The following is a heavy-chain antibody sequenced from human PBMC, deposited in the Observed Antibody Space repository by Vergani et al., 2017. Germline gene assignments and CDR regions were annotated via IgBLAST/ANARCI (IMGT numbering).Heavy chain of an antibody. J-gene: IGHJ3*02. Sequence: QLQLQESGPGLVKPSETLSLICTVSGSSISSNNCWIWVRQPPGKGLEWIGEICHTEDTKYSPSLKSRVTVSVDESRNLFSLRLNSVTAADTAVYYCARSAGVVTPDAFDIWGQGTMVTVSS. D-gene: IGHD4-23*01. CDR3: ARSAGVVTPDAFDI. CDR2: ICHTEDT. V-gene: IGHV4-4*02. CDR1: GSSISSNNC.